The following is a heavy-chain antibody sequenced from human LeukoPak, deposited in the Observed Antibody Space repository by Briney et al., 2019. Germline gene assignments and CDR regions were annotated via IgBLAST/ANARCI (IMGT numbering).Heavy chain of an antibody. D-gene: IGHD3-10*01. CDR1: GYTFTSYG. CDR3: ARGRTLVRGVDDAFDI. CDR2: ISAYNGNT. V-gene: IGHV1-18*01. Sequence: ASVKVSCKASGYTFTSYGISWMRQAPGQGLEWMGWISAYNGNTDYGQKFQGRVTMTTGTSSSTAYMELRSLRSDDTAVYYCARGRTLVRGVDDAFDIWGQGTMVTVSS. J-gene: IGHJ3*02.